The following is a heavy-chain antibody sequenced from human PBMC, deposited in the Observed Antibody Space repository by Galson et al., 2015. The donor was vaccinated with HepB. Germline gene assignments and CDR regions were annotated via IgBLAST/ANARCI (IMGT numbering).Heavy chain of an antibody. D-gene: IGHD4-17*01. CDR1: GYTFTSYY. CDR3: ARSHNGDYVSGAFDI. J-gene: IGHJ3*02. CDR2: INPSGGST. V-gene: IGHV1-46*01. Sequence: SVKVSCKASGYTFTSYYMHWVRQAPGQGLEWMGIINPSGGSTSYAQKFQGRVTMTRDTSTSTVYMELSSLRSEDTAVYYCARSHNGDYVSGAFDIWGQGTMVTVSS.